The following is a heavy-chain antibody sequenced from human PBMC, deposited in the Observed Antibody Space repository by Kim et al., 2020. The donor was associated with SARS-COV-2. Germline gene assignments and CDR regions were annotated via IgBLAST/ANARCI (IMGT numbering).Heavy chain of an antibody. Sequence: GGSLRLSCTASGFTFGDYGLTWVRQAPGKGLEWVGFIRRESYGGTAEYAAAMKGRVTISRDDSESIAYLQLNSLRSEGTAVYYCARDYEMDVWGQGTTVTVS. CDR3: ARDYEMDV. CDR1: GFTFGDYG. J-gene: IGHJ6*02. CDR2: IRRESYGGTA. V-gene: IGHV3-49*04.